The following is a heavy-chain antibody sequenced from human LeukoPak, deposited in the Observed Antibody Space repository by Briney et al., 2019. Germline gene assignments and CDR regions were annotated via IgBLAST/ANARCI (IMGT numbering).Heavy chain of an antibody. D-gene: IGHD4-17*01. CDR3: AREGYYGDYAF. J-gene: IGHJ4*02. CDR2: IKQDGSEK. CDR1: GFTFSSCW. Sequence: GGSLRLSCAASGFTFSSCWMSWVRQAPGKGLEWVANIKQDGSEKYYVDSVKGRFTISRDNAKNSLYLQMNSLRAEDTAVYYCAREGYYGDYAFWGQGTLVTVSS. V-gene: IGHV3-7*01.